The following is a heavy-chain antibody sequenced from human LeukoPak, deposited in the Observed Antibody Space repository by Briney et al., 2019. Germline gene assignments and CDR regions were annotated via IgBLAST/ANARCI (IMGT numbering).Heavy chain of an antibody. V-gene: IGHV1-69-2*01. CDR1: GYTFTDYY. D-gene: IGHD2-15*01. CDR2: VDPEDGET. J-gene: IGHJ3*02. CDR3: ARVIRYCSGGSCYTLDAFDI. Sequence: ASVKVSCKVSGYTFTDYYMHWVQQAPGKGLEWMGLVDPEDGETIYAEKFQGRATITADTSTDTAYMELNSLRAEDTAVYYCARVIRYCSGGSCYTLDAFDIWGQGTMVTVSS.